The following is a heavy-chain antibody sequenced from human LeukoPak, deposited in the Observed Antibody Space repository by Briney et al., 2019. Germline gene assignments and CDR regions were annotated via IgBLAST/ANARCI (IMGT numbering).Heavy chain of an antibody. Sequence: GESLKISCKGSGFDFTVHWIAWVRQMPGKGLEWMGIVYPGDSDTRYSPSFQGQVTISADKSINTAYLQWSSLKASDTAMYYCARVYSAPGVWGQGTMVTVSS. CDR2: VYPGDSDT. D-gene: IGHD6-13*01. V-gene: IGHV5-51*01. CDR1: GFDFTVHW. CDR3: ARVYSAPGV. J-gene: IGHJ3*01.